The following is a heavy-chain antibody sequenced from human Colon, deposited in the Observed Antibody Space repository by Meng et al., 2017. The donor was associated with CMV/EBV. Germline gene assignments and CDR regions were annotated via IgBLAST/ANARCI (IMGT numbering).Heavy chain of an antibody. Sequence: GESLKISCAASGLTLGRYWMHWVRQVPGKGLEWVAYISRSGDIIDYADSVKGRFTISRDDVKKSVHLLMSSLRAEDTAVYYCVRDRGASCTNGVCSYSGMDVWGQGTTVTVSS. CDR1: GLTLGRYW. J-gene: IGHJ6*02. CDR3: VRDRGASCTNGVCSYSGMDV. CDR2: ISRSGDII. V-gene: IGHV3-21*05. D-gene: IGHD2-8*01.